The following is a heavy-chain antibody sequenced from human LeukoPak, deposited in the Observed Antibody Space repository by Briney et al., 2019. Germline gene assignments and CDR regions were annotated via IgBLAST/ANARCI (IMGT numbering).Heavy chain of an antibody. D-gene: IGHD6-19*01. Sequence: SETLSLTCHVSGGYITTYYWSWIRQPPGKGLEWIGYAYYSGSTDYNPSLRSRITMSADASRNKFSLTLSSVTAADTAVYYCATLNASSSGWFFRSWGQGTLVSVSS. CDR2: AYYSGST. CDR1: GGYITTYY. J-gene: IGHJ5*02. V-gene: IGHV4-59*01. CDR3: ATLNASSSGWFFRS.